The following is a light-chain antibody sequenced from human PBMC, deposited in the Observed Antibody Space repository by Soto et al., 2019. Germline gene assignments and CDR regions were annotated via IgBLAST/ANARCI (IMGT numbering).Light chain of an antibody. J-gene: IGKJ1*01. CDR1: QSVLHSSNNKNY. V-gene: IGKV4-1*01. CDR2: WAS. Sequence: DIVMTQSPDSLAVSLGERATINCKSSQSVLHSSNNKNYLAWYQQKPGQPPKVLIYWASTRESGVPDRFSGGVSGTDFTLTISSLQAEDVAVYYCQQYYSAPKTFGQVTKVEIK. CDR3: QQYYSAPKT.